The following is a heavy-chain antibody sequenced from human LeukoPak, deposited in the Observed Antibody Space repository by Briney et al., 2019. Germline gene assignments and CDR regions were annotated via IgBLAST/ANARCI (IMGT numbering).Heavy chain of an antibody. V-gene: IGHV1-18*04. Sequence: ASVKVSCKASGYTFTSYYMHWVRQAPGQGLEWMGWISAYNGNTKYEQKFQGRVTMTIDTSTTTAYMDLRSLRPDDTAIYYCARSYSRRIIDYWGQGALVTVSS. D-gene: IGHD1-26*01. CDR1: GYTFTSYY. CDR2: ISAYNGNT. CDR3: ARSYSRRIIDY. J-gene: IGHJ4*02.